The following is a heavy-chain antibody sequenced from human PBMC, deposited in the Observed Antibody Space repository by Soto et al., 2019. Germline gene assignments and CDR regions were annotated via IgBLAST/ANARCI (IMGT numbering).Heavy chain of an antibody. CDR3: ARVSPQLLWSDY. CDR2: IYYSGST. V-gene: IGHV4-59*01. Sequence: QVQLQESGPGLVKPSETLSLTCTVSGGSISSYYWSWIRQPPGKGLEWIGYIYYSGSTNYNPSLKSRVTISVDTSKNQFSLKLSSVTAADTAVYYCARVSPQLLWSDYWGQGTLVTVSS. J-gene: IGHJ4*02. CDR1: GGSISSYY. D-gene: IGHD2-2*01.